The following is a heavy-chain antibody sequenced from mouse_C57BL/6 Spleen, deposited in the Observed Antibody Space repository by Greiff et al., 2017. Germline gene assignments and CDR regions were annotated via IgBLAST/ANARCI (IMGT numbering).Heavy chain of an antibody. Sequence: VKLQQSGAELARPGASVKLSCKASGYTFTSYGISWVKQRTGQGLEWIGEIYPRSGNTYYNEKFKGKATLTADKSSSTAYMELRSLTSEDSAVYFCANDGLYAMDYWGQGTSVTVSS. CDR1: GYTFTSYG. J-gene: IGHJ4*01. V-gene: IGHV1-81*01. D-gene: IGHD2-3*01. CDR2: IYPRSGNT. CDR3: ANDGLYAMDY.